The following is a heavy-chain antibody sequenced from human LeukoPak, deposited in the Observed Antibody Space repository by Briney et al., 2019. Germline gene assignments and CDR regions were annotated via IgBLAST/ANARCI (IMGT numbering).Heavy chain of an antibody. D-gene: IGHD4-23*01. Sequence: SETLSLTCTVSGGSISSYYWSWIRQPAGKGLEWIGRIHTSGSTNYNPSLKSRVTMSVDTSKNQFSLKLSSVTAADTAVYYCAREVVTSPSPYYYYMDVWGKGTTVTISS. CDR1: GGSISSYY. CDR3: AREVVTSPSPYYYYMDV. V-gene: IGHV4-4*07. J-gene: IGHJ6*03. CDR2: IHTSGST.